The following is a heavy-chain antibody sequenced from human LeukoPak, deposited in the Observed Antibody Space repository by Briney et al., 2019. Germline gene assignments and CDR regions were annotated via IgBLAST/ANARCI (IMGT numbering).Heavy chain of an antibody. Sequence: GGSLRLSCAASGFTFSSYSMNWVRQAPGKGLEWVSYISSSSSTIYYADSVKGRFTISRDNAKNSLYLQMNSLRAEDTAVYYCARAVYGSGSYSMSGFDPWGQGTLVTVSS. D-gene: IGHD3-10*01. V-gene: IGHV3-48*04. CDR2: ISSSSSTI. J-gene: IGHJ5*02. CDR3: ARAVYGSGSYSMSGFDP. CDR1: GFTFSSYS.